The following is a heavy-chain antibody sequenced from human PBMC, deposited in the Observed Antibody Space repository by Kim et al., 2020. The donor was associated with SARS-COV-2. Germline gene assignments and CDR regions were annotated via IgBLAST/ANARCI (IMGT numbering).Heavy chain of an antibody. V-gene: IGHV1-46*01. CDR1: GYTFTSYY. D-gene: IGHD3-10*01. CDR3: AREVAIWFGESRPPGAFDI. J-gene: IGHJ3*02. CDR2: INPSGGST. Sequence: ASVKVSCKASGYTFTSYYMHWVRQAPGQGLEWMGIINPSGGSTSYAQKFQGRVTMTRDTSTSTVYMELSSLRSEDTAVYYCAREVAIWFGESRPPGAFDIWGQGTMVTVSS.